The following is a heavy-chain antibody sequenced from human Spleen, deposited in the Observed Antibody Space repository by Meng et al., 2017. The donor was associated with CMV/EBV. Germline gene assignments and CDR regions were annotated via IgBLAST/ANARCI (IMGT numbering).Heavy chain of an antibody. CDR2: ISTSGSTM. Sequence: LSCAASGFTFSEYYMSWIRQAPGKGLEWVSYISTSGSTMYYADSVKGRFTISRDNAKNSLYLQMNSLRADDTAVYYCARDRGEFRHAKWGQGTPVTVSS. CDR1: GFTFSEYY. D-gene: IGHD3-16*01. J-gene: IGHJ4*02. V-gene: IGHV3-11*01. CDR3: ARDRGEFRHAK.